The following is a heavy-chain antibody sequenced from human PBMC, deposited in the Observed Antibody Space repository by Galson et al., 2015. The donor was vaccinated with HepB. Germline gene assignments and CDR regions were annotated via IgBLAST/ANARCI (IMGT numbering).Heavy chain of an antibody. CDR2: IIPIFGTA. J-gene: IGHJ6*02. D-gene: IGHD4-17*01. CDR1: GGTFSSYA. V-gene: IGHV1-69*01. CDR3: ARRFVDGDYSNNYYYYGMDV. Sequence: QSGAEVKKPGESLKSSCKASGGTFSSYAISWVRQAPGQGLEWMGGIIPIFGTANYAQKFQGRVTITADESTSTAYMELSSLRSEDTAVYYCARRFVDGDYSNNYYYYGMDVWGQGTTVTVSS.